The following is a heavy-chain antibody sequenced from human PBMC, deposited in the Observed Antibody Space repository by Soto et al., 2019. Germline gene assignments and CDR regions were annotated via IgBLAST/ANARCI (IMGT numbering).Heavy chain of an antibody. V-gene: IGHV3-21*01. CDR2: ISSSSSYI. J-gene: IGHJ6*03. Sequence: GGSLRLSCAASGFTFSSYSMNWVRQAPGKGLEWVSSISSSSSYIYYADSVKGRFTISRDNAKNSLYLQMNSLRAEDTAVYYCARESHGSGSYSPIYYYYMDVWGKGTTVTVSS. CDR1: GFTFSSYS. D-gene: IGHD3-10*01. CDR3: ARESHGSGSYSPIYYYYMDV.